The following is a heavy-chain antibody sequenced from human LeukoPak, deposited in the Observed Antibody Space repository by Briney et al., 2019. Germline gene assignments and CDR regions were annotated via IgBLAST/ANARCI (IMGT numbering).Heavy chain of an antibody. CDR1: GFSFSDYY. V-gene: IGHV3-11*06. Sequence: PGGSLRLPCAASGFSFSDYYMTWIRQAPGKGLEWLSYISSSSSHTNYADSVKGRFTISRDNAKNSLSLQVNSLRADDTAVYYCARVGLIAAAGTPDYWGQGTLVTVSS. D-gene: IGHD6-13*01. J-gene: IGHJ4*02. CDR2: ISSSSSHT. CDR3: ARVGLIAAAGTPDY.